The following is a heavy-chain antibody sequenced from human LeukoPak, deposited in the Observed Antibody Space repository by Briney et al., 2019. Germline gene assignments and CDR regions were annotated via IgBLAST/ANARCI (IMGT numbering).Heavy chain of an antibody. Sequence: SQTLSLTCAISGDSVSSNSAAWNWIRQSPSRGLEWLGRTYYRSKWYNDYAVPVKSRITINPDTSKNQFSLQLNSVTPEDTAVYYCARGRDPYGDNYYYYYMDVWGKGTTVTVSS. V-gene: IGHV6-1*01. CDR3: ARGRDPYGDNYYYYYMDV. J-gene: IGHJ6*03. D-gene: IGHD4-17*01. CDR1: GDSVSSNSAA. CDR2: TYYRSKWYN.